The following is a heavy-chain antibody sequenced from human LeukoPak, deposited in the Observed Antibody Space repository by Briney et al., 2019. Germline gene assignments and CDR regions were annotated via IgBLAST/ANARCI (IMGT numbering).Heavy chain of an antibody. V-gene: IGHV3-23*01. D-gene: IGHD1-26*01. Sequence: GGSLRLSCEASGFTFSDSAMNWVRQAPGRGLEWVSAISGSGGSTYYADSVKGRFTISRDNSKNTLYLQMNSLRAEDTAVYYCAKDLAGSGSYSFDYWGQGTLVTVSS. CDR1: GFTFSDSA. CDR2: ISGSGGST. CDR3: AKDLAGSGSYSFDY. J-gene: IGHJ4*02.